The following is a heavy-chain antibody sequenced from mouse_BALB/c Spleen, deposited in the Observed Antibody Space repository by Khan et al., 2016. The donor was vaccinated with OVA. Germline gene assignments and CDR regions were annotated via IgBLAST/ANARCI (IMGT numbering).Heavy chain of an antibody. CDR2: ISYSGNT. Sequence: FQLPASGPGLVKPSQSLSLTCTVTGYSITSDYAWNWIRQFPGNKLEWMGFISYSGNTNYNPSLKSRISITRDTTKNQFFLQLNSVTIEDTATXYCASVYGGDFDFWGEGTTLTVSS. V-gene: IGHV3-2*02. D-gene: IGHD1-1*01. CDR3: ASVYGGDFDF. CDR1: GYSITSDYA. J-gene: IGHJ2*01.